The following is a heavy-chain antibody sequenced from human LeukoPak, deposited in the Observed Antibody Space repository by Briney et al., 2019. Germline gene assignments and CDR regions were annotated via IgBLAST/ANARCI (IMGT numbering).Heavy chain of an antibody. Sequence: PGGSLRLSCATSDFSVSDNYMSWVRQAPGRGLEWVSVISNGGDTYYADSVKGRFTISRDNSKNTVYLQMNSLRVEDTAVYYCGGSGSYYTPSYYWGQGTLVTVSS. CDR1: DFSVSDNY. CDR2: ISNGGDT. D-gene: IGHD3-10*01. CDR3: GGSGSYYTPSYY. J-gene: IGHJ4*02. V-gene: IGHV3-53*01.